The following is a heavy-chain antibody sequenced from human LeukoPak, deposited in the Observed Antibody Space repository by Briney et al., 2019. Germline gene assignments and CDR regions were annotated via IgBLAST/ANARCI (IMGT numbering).Heavy chain of an antibody. D-gene: IGHD6-19*01. J-gene: IGHJ4*02. CDR1: GFTFSSYT. V-gene: IGHV3-23*01. CDR2: ISGGGGST. CDR3: AKEPHSSGWYWRWCE. Sequence: GGYLRLSCAASGFTFSSYTVTWVRQAPGKGLEWVSAISGGGGSTHYADSVKGRFDISRDNSKNTLYLQMSSLRAEDTAVYYCAKEPHSSGWYWRWCEWGQRAVVSVSS.